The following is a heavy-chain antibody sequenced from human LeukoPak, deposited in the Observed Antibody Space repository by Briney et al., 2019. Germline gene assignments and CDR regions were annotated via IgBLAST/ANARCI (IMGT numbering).Heavy chain of an antibody. CDR2: ISSSSSTI. V-gene: IGHV3-48*04. D-gene: IGHD5-12*01. Sequence: GGSLRLSCAASGFTFSSYSMNWVRQAPGKGLEWVSYISSSSSTIYYADSVKGRFTISRDNAKNSLYLQMNSLRAEDTAVYYCARDRGPYSGYDYTYYYGMDVWGQGTTVTVPS. CDR3: ARDRGPYSGYDYTYYYGMDV. CDR1: GFTFSSYS. J-gene: IGHJ6*02.